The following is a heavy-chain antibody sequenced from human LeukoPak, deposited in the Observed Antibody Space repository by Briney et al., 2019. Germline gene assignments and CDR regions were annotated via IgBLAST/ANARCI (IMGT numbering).Heavy chain of an antibody. J-gene: IGHJ4*02. Sequence: GASVKVSCKASGYTFIGYYMHWVRQAPGQGLEWMGWINPNSGGTNYAQKFQGRVTMTRDTSISTAYMELSRLRSDDTAVYYCARDETEYSSSSTAVDYWGQGTLVTVSS. V-gene: IGHV1-2*02. CDR1: GYTFIGYY. CDR2: INPNSGGT. CDR3: ARDETEYSSSSTAVDY. D-gene: IGHD6-6*01.